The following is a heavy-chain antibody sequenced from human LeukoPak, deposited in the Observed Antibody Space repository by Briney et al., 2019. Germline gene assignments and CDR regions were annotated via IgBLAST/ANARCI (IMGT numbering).Heavy chain of an antibody. J-gene: IGHJ3*02. D-gene: IGHD3-10*01. Sequence: GGSLRLSCEASGFTFSSYSMNWVRQAPGKGLEWVSSISSSSSYIYYADSVKGRFTISRDNAKNSLYLQMNSLRAEDTAVYYCAGMVRGASAFDIWGQGTMVTVSS. CDR3: AGMVRGASAFDI. CDR2: ISSSSSYI. V-gene: IGHV3-21*01. CDR1: GFTFSSYS.